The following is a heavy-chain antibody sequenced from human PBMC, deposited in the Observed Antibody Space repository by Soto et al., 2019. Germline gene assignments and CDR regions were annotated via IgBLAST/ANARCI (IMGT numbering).Heavy chain of an antibody. CDR3: ARHNYGSGSTYFDY. Sequence: PSETLSLTCTVSGGSVSGGVYYWNWIRQHPEKGLEWIGYIYYSGSTYYNPSLRSRVTISVDTSKNQFSLKLNSITAADTAVYYCARHNYGSGSTYFDYWGQGTLVTVSS. CDR2: IYYSGST. J-gene: IGHJ4*02. D-gene: IGHD3-10*01. V-gene: IGHV4-30-4*08. CDR1: GGSVSGGVYY.